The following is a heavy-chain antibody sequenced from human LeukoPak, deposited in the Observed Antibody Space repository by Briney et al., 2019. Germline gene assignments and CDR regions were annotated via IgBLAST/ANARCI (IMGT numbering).Heavy chain of an antibody. CDR3: ARDHRYCSGGSCYPRTPEFDY. V-gene: IGHV3-48*01. Sequence: PGGSLRLSCAASGFTFSSYSMNWVRQAPGEGLEWVSYISSSSSTIYYADSVKGRFTISRDNAKNSLYLQMNSLRAEDTAVYYCARDHRYCSGGSCYPRTPEFDYWGQGTLVTVSS. CDR1: GFTFSSYS. D-gene: IGHD2-15*01. CDR2: ISSSSSTI. J-gene: IGHJ4*02.